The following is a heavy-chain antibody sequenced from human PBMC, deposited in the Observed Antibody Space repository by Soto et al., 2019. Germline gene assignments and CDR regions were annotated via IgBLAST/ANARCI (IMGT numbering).Heavy chain of an antibody. D-gene: IGHD6-13*01. V-gene: IGHV3-64D*06. CDR1: GFTFSSYA. CDR2: ISSNGGST. J-gene: IGHJ4*02. Sequence: GGSMRLASSASGFTFSSYAMHWVRQTPGKGLEYVSAISSNGGSTYYADSVKGRFTIFRDNSKNTLYLQMSSLRAEDTAVYYCLKVGGMAAAGTTVLDYWGQGTLVTVSS. CDR3: LKVGGMAAAGTTVLDY.